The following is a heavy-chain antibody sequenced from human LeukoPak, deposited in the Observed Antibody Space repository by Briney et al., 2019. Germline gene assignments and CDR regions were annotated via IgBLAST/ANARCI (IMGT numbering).Heavy chain of an antibody. CDR2: INPSGGST. CDR1: GYTFTSYY. D-gene: IGHD3-10*01. J-gene: IGHJ4*02. V-gene: IGHV1-46*01. Sequence: ASVKVSCKASGYTFTSYYMHWVRQAPGQGLEWMGIINPSGGSTSYAQKFQGRVTMTRDTSTSTVYMELSSLRSEDTAVYYCARAGHVLLWFGEPVYYYWGQGTLVTVSS. CDR3: ARAGHVLLWFGEPVYYY.